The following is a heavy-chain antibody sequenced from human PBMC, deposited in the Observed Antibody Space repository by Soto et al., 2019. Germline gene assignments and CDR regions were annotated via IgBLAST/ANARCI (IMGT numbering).Heavy chain of an antibody. V-gene: IGHV3-15*07. CDR3: TTDSHLSTTLVRFAF. CDR1: GFTIIDVW. CDR2: IKSRIDGGTT. D-gene: IGHD3-16*01. J-gene: IGHJ4*01. Sequence: GGSLRLSCAASGFTIIDVWLNWVLQAPGKGLEWVGRIKSRIDGGTTDFAAPVRGRFAISRDESQNTVYLEISSLQIEDTAVYYCTTDSHLSTTLVRFAFWGHGTLVTVSS.